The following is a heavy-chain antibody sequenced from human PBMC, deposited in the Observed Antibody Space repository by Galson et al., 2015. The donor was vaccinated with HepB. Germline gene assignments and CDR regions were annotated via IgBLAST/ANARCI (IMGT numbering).Heavy chain of an antibody. CDR1: GGTFSSYT. CDR2: IIPILGIA. CDR3: ASPRGYSGYDDWFDP. J-gene: IGHJ5*02. V-gene: IGHV1-69*02. D-gene: IGHD5-12*01. Sequence: SVKVSCKASGGTFSSYTISWVRQAPGQGLEWMGRIIPILGIANYAQKFQGRVTITADKSTSTAYMELSSLRSEDTAVYYCASPRGYSGYDDWFDPWGQGTLVTVSS.